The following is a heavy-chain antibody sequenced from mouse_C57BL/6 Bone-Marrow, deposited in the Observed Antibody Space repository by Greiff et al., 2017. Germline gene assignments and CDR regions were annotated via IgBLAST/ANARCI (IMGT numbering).Heavy chain of an antibody. CDR2: IYPGDGDT. V-gene: IGHV1-82*01. CDR3: ARRNPVTAFGC. J-gene: IGHJ2*01. Sequence: QVQLKESGPELVKPGASVKISCKASGYAFSSSWMNWVKQRPGKGLEWIGRIYPGDGDTNYNGKFKGKATLTADKSSSTAYMQLSSLTSEDSAVYFCARRNPVTAFGCWGQGTTLTVAS. CDR1: GYAFSSSW. D-gene: IGHD2-12*01.